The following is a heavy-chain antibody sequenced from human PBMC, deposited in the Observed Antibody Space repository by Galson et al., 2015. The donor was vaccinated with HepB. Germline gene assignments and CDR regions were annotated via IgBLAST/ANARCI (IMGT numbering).Heavy chain of an antibody. J-gene: IGHJ3*02. CDR3: ASPGGVGATTAAFDI. Sequence: SVKVSCKASGGTFSSYTISWVRQAPGQGLEWMGRIIPILGIANYAQKFQGRVTITADKSTSTAYMELSSLRSEDTAVYYCASPGGVGATTAAFDIWGQGTMVTVSS. CDR2: IIPILGIA. D-gene: IGHD1-26*01. V-gene: IGHV1-69*02. CDR1: GGTFSSYT.